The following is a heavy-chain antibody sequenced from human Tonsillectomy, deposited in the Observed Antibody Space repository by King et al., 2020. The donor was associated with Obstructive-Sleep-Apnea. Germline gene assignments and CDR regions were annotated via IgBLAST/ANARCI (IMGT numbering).Heavy chain of an antibody. D-gene: IGHD3-22*01. Sequence: VQLVESGGVVVQPGGSLRLSCAASGFTFDDYAMHWVRQAPGKGLEWVSLISWDGGSTYYADSVKGRFTISRDNSKNSLYLQMNSLRAEDTALYYCAKEKYYYDSSGYCLDYWGQGTLVTVSS. V-gene: IGHV3-43D*03. J-gene: IGHJ4*02. CDR3: AKEKYYYDSSGYCLDY. CDR1: GFTFDDYA. CDR2: ISWDGGST.